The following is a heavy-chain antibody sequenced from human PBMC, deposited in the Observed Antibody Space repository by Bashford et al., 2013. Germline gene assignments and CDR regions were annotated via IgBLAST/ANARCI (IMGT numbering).Heavy chain of an antibody. Sequence: SVKVSCKASGGTFSSYAISWVRQAPGQGLEWMGGIIPIFGTANYAQKFQGRVTITADESTSTAYMELSSLRSEDTAVYYCARAHDYGGNSIEFDYWGQGTLVTVSS. CDR2: IIPIFGTA. CDR1: GGTFSSYA. V-gene: IGHV1-69*13. CDR3: ARAHDYGGNSIEFDY. D-gene: IGHD4-23*01. J-gene: IGHJ4*02.